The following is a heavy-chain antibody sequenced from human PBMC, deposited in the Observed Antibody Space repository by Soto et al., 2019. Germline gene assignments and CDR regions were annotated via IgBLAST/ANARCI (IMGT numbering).Heavy chain of an antibody. CDR1: GGSISSGGYY. D-gene: IGHD5-18*01. J-gene: IGHJ4*02. Sequence: QVQLQESGPGLVKPSQTLSLTCTVSGGSISSGGYYWSWIRQHPGKGLEWIGYIYYSGSTYYNPSLRSRVTISVDTSKNQFSLKLSSVTAADTAVYYCARDRVDTANYYFDYWGQGTLVTVSS. CDR2: IYYSGST. V-gene: IGHV4-31*03. CDR3: ARDRVDTANYYFDY.